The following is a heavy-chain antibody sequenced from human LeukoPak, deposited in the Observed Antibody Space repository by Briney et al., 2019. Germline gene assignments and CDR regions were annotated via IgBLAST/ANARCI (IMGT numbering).Heavy chain of an antibody. D-gene: IGHD1-14*01. J-gene: IGHJ6*02. CDR1: GGSISSYY. CDR2: IYYSGST. CDR3: ARDRTAYPQGGMDV. V-gene: IGHV4-59*01. Sequence: SETLSFTCTVSGGSISSYYWSWIRQPPGKGLEWIGYIYYSGSTNYNPSLKSRVTISVDTSKNQFSLKLSSVTAADTAVYYCARDRTAYPQGGMDVWGQGTTVTVSS.